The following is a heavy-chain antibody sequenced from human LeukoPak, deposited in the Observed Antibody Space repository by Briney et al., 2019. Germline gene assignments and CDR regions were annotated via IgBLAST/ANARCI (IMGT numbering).Heavy chain of an antibody. CDR1: GGSISSYY. CDR2: INNSGST. CDR3: ARLSIAPYSVSYFDY. D-gene: IGHD1-26*01. Sequence: SETLSLTCTVSGGSISSYYWSWIRQPPGKGLEGIGYINNSGSTNHNPSLKSRVTISVDTSKNQVSLKLSSVTDADTAVYYCARLSIAPYSVSYFDYWRQGTLVTVSS. J-gene: IGHJ4*02. V-gene: IGHV4-4*09.